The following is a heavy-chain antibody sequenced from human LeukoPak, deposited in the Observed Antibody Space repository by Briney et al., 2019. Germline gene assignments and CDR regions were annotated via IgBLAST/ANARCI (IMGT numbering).Heavy chain of an antibody. J-gene: IGHJ4*02. V-gene: IGHV5-51*01. Sequence: GESLQISFQGSGYRFTTYWIAWVRPRPGKGLEWMGIIYPGDSDTRYSPSFQGQVTISADKSIAYLQWSSLKASDTAMYYCARRYELTVDYWGQGTLVTVSS. CDR2: IYPGDSDT. D-gene: IGHD4/OR15-4a*01. CDR1: GYRFTTYW. CDR3: ARRYELTVDY.